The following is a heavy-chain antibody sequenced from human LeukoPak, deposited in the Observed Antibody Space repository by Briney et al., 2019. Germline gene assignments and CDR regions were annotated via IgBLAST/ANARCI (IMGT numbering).Heavy chain of an antibody. J-gene: IGHJ3*02. CDR1: GFTFDDYG. V-gene: IGHV3-20*04. Sequence: GGSLRLSCAASGFTFDDYGMNWVRQAPGKGLEWVSGINWNGGGTSYADSVKGRFTISRDNAKNSLYLQMNSLRAEDTAVYYCARGVQVVRAFDIWGQGTMVTVSS. D-gene: IGHD6-6*01. CDR3: ARGVQVVRAFDI. CDR2: INWNGGGT.